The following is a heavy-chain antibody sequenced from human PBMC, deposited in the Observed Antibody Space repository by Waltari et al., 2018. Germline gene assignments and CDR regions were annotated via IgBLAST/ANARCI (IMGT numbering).Heavy chain of an antibody. CDR2: ISSSSSYI. CDR3: ARDLGGAGDFDY. D-gene: IGHD3-10*01. CDR1: GFTFSSYS. J-gene: IGHJ4*02. Sequence: EVQLVESGGGLVKPGGSLRLSCAASGFTFSSYSMNWVRQAPGKGLEWVSSISSSSSYIYYADSVKGRFTISRDNAKNSLYLQMNSLRAEDTAVYYCARDLGGAGDFDYWGQGTLVTVSS. V-gene: IGHV3-21*01.